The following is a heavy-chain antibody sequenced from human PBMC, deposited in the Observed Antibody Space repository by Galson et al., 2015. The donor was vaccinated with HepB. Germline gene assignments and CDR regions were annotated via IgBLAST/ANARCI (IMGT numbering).Heavy chain of an antibody. CDR3: ARDQSTAAAALDAFDI. CDR1: GFTVSSNY. D-gene: IGHD6-13*01. CDR2: FYSGGNT. Sequence: SLRLSCAASGFTVSSNYMSWVRQAPGKGLEWVSVFYSGGNTYYADSVKGRFTISRDNSKNTLYLQMNSLRAEDTAVYYCARDQSTAAAALDAFDIWGQGTMVTVSS. J-gene: IGHJ3*02. V-gene: IGHV3-66*01.